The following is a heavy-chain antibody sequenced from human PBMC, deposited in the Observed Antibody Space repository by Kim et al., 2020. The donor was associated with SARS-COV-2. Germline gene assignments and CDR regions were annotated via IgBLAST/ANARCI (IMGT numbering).Heavy chain of an antibody. J-gene: IGHJ4*02. Sequence: DSVKGRLTISRDNSKNSLYLQMNSLRTEDTALYYCAKSSYYDVWSGYYSYWGQGTLVTVSS. CDR3: AKSSYYDVWSGYYSY. D-gene: IGHD3-3*01. V-gene: IGHV3-43*01.